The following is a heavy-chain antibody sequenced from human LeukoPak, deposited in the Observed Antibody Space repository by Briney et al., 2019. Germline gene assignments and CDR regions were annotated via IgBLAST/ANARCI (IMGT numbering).Heavy chain of an antibody. CDR3: ASYYCSGGSCSLGDGMGV. V-gene: IGHV3-7*01. J-gene: IGHJ6*02. CDR2: INQDGSEM. D-gene: IGHD2-15*01. CDR1: GFPFRTYW. Sequence: GGSLRLSCAVSGFPFRTYWMTWVRQAPGKGLECVASINQDGSEMHYVDSVKGRFTISRDNAKSSLNLQMNSLRAEDTAVYYCASYYCSGGSCSLGDGMGVWGQGATVIVSS.